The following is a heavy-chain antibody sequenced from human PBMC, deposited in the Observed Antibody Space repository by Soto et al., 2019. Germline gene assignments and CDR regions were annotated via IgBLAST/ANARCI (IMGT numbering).Heavy chain of an antibody. V-gene: IGHV3-9*01. CDR1: GFTFDDYA. J-gene: IGHJ4*02. CDR3: ANLPLYGSGFDC. Sequence: EVQLVESGGGLVQPGGSLRLSCTASGFTFDDYAIHWVRQAPGKGLEWVSGISWNGAATGYMNSVKGRFSISRDNTKNPLYLQMNSLTAEDTVVYYSANLPLYGSGFDCWGQGTLVTVSS. D-gene: IGHD3-10*01. CDR2: ISWNGAAT.